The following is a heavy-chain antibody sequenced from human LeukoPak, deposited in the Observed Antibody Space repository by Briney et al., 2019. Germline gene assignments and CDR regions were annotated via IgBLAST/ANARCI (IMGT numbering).Heavy chain of an antibody. D-gene: IGHD2-21*01. CDR3: ARGRMIGSRMGVDY. V-gene: IGHV1-8*01. CDR2: MNPNSGNT. J-gene: IGHJ4*02. CDR1: GYTFTSYD. Sequence: ASVKVSCKASGYTFTSYDINWVRQANGQGPEWMGWMNPNSGNTGYAQKFQGRVTMTRNTSISTAYMELSSLRSEDTAVYYCARGRMIGSRMGVDYWGQGTLVTVSS.